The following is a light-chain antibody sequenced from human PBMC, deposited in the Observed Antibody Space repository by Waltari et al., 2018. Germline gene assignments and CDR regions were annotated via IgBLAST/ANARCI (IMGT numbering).Light chain of an antibody. Sequence: QAVVPQEPSLTVSPGGAVTLTRGSRTGAVTSALYHYGFQQKPGQAPRTLIYDTSNKHSSTPARFSGSLLGGNAALTLSGAQREDEAEYYCLRFYSGARVFGGGTKVTVL. V-gene: IGLV7-46*01. CDR2: DTS. J-gene: IGLJ3*02. CDR1: TGAVTSALY. CDR3: LRFYSGARV.